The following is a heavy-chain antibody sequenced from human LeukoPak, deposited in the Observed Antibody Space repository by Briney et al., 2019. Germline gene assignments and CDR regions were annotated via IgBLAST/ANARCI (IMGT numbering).Heavy chain of an antibody. CDR1: GASITSKAYF. J-gene: IGHJ4*02. CDR3: ARGLVDYELPKGYIDY. D-gene: IGHD3-22*01. CDR2: LSYDGSA. Sequence: SDTLSLTCTVSGASITSKAYFWGWIRRPPGKGLEWVETLSYDGSAYYNTSLRIRVTISVYTSKSEFSLKVTSVTAPDTAVYFCARGLVDYELPKGYIDYWGRGTLVTVSS. V-gene: IGHV4-39*07.